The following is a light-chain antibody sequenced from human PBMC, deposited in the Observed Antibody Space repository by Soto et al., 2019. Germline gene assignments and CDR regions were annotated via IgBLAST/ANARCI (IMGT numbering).Light chain of an antibody. CDR2: DDS. CDR3: QVWDSFTDHVV. V-gene: IGLV3-21*02. Sequence: VLTQPPSVSVAPGQTARITCGGDNIGRKTVHWYQQKPGQAPVLVVYDDSDRPSGIPERFSASNSGKMATLTISRVEAGDEADFYCQVWDSFTDHVVFGGGTQLTVL. J-gene: IGLJ3*02. CDR1: NIGRKT.